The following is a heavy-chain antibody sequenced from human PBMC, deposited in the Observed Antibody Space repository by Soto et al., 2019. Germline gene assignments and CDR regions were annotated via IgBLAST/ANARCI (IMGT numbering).Heavy chain of an antibody. CDR3: AIYVDNSVYFDY. V-gene: IGHV4-30-4*01. J-gene: IGHJ4*02. CDR2: INHSRST. Sequence: QVQLQESGPGLVKPSQTLSLTCTVSGGSISSGDYYWSWIRQPPGRGLEWIGDINHSRSTYYNPYIKRRITISVDTSTNQFSLKLSSVTAADTALYYCAIYVDNSVYFDYWGQGTLVTVSS. CDR1: GGSISSGDYY. D-gene: IGHD4-17*01.